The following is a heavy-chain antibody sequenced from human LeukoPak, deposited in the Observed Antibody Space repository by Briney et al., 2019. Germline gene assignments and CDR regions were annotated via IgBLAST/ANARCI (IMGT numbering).Heavy chain of an antibody. D-gene: IGHD2-15*01. V-gene: IGHV4-59*01. Sequence: SETLSLTCTVSGGSMSPYHWCWIRQPPGKGLEWTGYIYYSGSTNYNPSLNSRVTISVDTSKNQFSLKLSSVTAADTAVYYCARDRVVVAATTYYYYGMDVWGQGTTVTVSS. J-gene: IGHJ6*02. CDR3: ARDRVVVAATTYYYYGMDV. CDR2: IYYSGST. CDR1: GGSMSPYH.